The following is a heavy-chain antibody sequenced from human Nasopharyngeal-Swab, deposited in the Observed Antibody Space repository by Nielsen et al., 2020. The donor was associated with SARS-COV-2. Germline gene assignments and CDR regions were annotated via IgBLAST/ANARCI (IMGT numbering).Heavy chain of an antibody. V-gene: IGHV4-59*01. D-gene: IGHD5-24*01. J-gene: IGHJ4*02. CDR1: GGLISSYY. CDR3: ARDKGDGYNSFDY. Sequence: SETLSPTCTVFGGLISSYYWSWIRQPPGKGLEWIGYTHYSGSTNYNPSLKSRVTISVDTSKNQFSLKLSSVTAADTAVYYCARDKGDGYNSFDYWGQGTLVTVSS. CDR2: THYSGST.